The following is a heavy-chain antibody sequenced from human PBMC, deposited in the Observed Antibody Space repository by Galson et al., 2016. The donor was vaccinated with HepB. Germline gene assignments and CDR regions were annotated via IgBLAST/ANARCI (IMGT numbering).Heavy chain of an antibody. CDR2: ISGSGGTT. CDR1: GVTFSRYA. D-gene: IGHD6-19*01. CDR3: APSRRTGWSYFDS. Sequence: SLRLSCAASGVTFSRYAMTWVRQTPGKGLEWVSSISGSGGTTYYPDSVKGRFIISRDNSKNTVYLQMHSLRGEDAAVYYCAPSRRTGWSYFDSWGQGTLVTVSS. J-gene: IGHJ4*02. V-gene: IGHV3-23*01.